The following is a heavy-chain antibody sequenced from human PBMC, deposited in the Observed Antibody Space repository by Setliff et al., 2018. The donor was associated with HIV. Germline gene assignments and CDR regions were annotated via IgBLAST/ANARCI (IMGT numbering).Heavy chain of an antibody. V-gene: IGHV4-59*04. CDR3: ARPVEMANREFDY. Sequence: PSETLSLTCSVSGVSISNYYWSWIRQPPGKGLEWIGNIYYSGSTYYNPSLKSRVTISVDTSKNQFSLKLSSVTAADTAVYYCARPVEMANREFDYWGQGTLVTVSS. CDR2: IYYSGST. CDR1: GVSISNYY. J-gene: IGHJ4*02. D-gene: IGHD1-26*01.